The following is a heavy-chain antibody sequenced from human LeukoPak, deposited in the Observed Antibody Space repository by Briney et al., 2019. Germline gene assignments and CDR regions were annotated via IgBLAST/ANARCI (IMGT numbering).Heavy chain of an antibody. Sequence: ASVKVSCKASGYTFTGYYMHWVRQAPGQGLEWMGWINPNSGGTNYAQKFQGWVTMTRDTSISTAYMELSSLRAEDTAVYYCARETYSSSWYVPYYYYYYMDVWGKGTTVTVSS. V-gene: IGHV1-2*04. CDR3: ARETYSSSWYVPYYYYYYMDV. D-gene: IGHD6-13*01. CDR1: GYTFTGYY. CDR2: INPNSGGT. J-gene: IGHJ6*03.